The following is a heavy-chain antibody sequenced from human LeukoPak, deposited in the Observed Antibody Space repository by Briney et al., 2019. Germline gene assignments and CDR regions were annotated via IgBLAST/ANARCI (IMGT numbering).Heavy chain of an antibody. Sequence: SGGSLRLSCAASGFTFSSYGMHWVRQPTGKGLEWVSGIGAAGDTYYPGSVKGRFTISRENAKNSLYLQLNSLRAGDTAVYYCARAADYGGTHFDYWGQGTQVTVSS. CDR2: IGAAGDT. V-gene: IGHV3-13*01. J-gene: IGHJ4*02. D-gene: IGHD4-17*01. CDR3: ARAADYGGTHFDY. CDR1: GFTFSSYG.